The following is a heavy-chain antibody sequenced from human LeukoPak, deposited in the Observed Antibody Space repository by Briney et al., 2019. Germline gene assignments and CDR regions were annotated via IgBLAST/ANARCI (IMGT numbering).Heavy chain of an antibody. Sequence: ASVKVSCKASGYTFTSYGISWVRQAPGQGLEWMEWISAYNGNTNYAQKLQGRVTMTTDTSTSTAYMELRSLRSDDTTVCYCARMYCSSTSCPGGDYYMDVWGKGTTVTVSS. CDR3: ARMYCSSTSCPGGDYYMDV. V-gene: IGHV1-18*01. J-gene: IGHJ6*03. CDR1: GYTFTSYG. D-gene: IGHD2-2*01. CDR2: ISAYNGNT.